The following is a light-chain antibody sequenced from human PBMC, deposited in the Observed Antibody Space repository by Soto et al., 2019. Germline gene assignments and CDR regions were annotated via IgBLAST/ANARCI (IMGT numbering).Light chain of an antibody. CDR1: QSVSSS. J-gene: IGKJ1*01. Sequence: EIVVTQSPATLYVSPGERVTLSCRASQSVSSSLAWYQQRPGQAPRLLIYDTSTRAAGISARFSGSWSGTEFTLTISSLQSEVFAVYYCQQYIDWPPGTFGQGTAVEIK. V-gene: IGKV3-15*01. CDR3: QQYIDWPPGT. CDR2: DTS.